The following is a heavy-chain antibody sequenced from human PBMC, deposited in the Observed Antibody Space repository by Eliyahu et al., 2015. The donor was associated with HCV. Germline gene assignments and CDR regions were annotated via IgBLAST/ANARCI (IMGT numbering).Heavy chain of an antibody. Sequence: QVQLVESGGGVVQPGRSLRLSCEASGFTFSTYGMYWVRQAPGKGLGWLALISFDGSEKYHAGSVKGRFTISRDNSQNTLYLQMDSLRPEDTAMYYCAKNTGWFGELSPMDVWGKGATVTVSS. D-gene: IGHD3-10*01. CDR3: AKNTGWFGELSPMDV. CDR2: ISFDGSEK. V-gene: IGHV3-30*18. J-gene: IGHJ6*03. CDR1: GFTFSTYG.